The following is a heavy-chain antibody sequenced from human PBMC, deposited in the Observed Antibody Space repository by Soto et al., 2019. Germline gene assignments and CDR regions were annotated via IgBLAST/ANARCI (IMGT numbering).Heavy chain of an antibody. D-gene: IGHD4-17*01. J-gene: IGHJ4*02. CDR3: ASRLRYYFDY. CDR2: IYYGGST. V-gene: IGHV4-59*12. CDR1: GDSISTDY. Sequence: SETLSLTCTVSGDSISTDYWSWIRQSPGKGLEWIGFIYYGGSTNYNPSHKSRVNISVDTPKNQFSLKLSSVTAADTAVYYCASRLRYYFDYWGQGTLVTVSS.